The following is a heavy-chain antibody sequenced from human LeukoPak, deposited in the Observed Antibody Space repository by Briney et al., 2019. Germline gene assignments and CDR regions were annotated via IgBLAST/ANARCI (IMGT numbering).Heavy chain of an antibody. CDR2: ISGSGGST. Sequence: GGSLRLSCAGSGFTFSGYAMSWVRQAPGKGLEWVSAISGSGGSTYYADSVKGRFTISRDNSKNTLYLQMNSLRAEDTAVYYCARCLLDGACYFDYWGQGTLVTVSS. J-gene: IGHJ4*02. V-gene: IGHV3-23*01. D-gene: IGHD3-3*01. CDR3: ARCLLDGACYFDY. CDR1: GFTFSGYA.